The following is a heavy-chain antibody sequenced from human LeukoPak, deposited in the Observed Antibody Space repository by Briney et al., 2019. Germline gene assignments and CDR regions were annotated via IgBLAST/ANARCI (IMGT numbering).Heavy chain of an antibody. V-gene: IGHV4-4*07. Sequence: SETLSLTCTVSGGSISSYYWSWIRQPAGKGLEWIGRIYSSGSTTYNPSLKSRVAMSVDTSKNQFSLKVTSVTAADTAVYYCAKDRGYYGSGSYSKRYYYYYYMDVWGKGTTVTISS. CDR2: IYSSGST. CDR3: AKDRGYYGSGSYSKRYYYYYYMDV. J-gene: IGHJ6*03. D-gene: IGHD3-10*01. CDR1: GGSISSYY.